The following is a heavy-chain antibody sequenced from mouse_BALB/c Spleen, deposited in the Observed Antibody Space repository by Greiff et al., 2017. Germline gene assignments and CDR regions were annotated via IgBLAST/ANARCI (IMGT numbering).Heavy chain of an antibody. V-gene: IGHV5-6-4*01. CDR3: TREKFVAWFAY. J-gene: IGHJ3*01. D-gene: IGHD1-3*01. CDR1: GFTFSSYT. Sequence: EVMLVESGGGLVKPGGSLKLSCAASGFTFSSYTMSWVRQTPEKRLEWVATISSGGSYTYYPDSVKGRFTISRDNAKNTLYLQMSSLKSEDTAMYYGTREKFVAWFAYWGQGTLVTVSA. CDR2: ISSGGSYT.